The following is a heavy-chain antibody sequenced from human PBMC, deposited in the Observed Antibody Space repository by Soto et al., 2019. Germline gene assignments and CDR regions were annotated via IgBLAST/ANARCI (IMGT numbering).Heavy chain of an antibody. V-gene: IGHV1-8*01. CDR2: MNPNSGNT. CDR1: GYTFTSYD. CDR3: ARGERGCSSTSRSYYYYYYMDV. Sequence: ASVKVSCKASGYTFTSYDINWVRQATGQGLEWMGWMNPNSGNTGYAQKFQGRVTMTRNTSISTAYMELSSLRSEDTAVYYCARGERGCSSTSRSYYYYYYMDVWGKGTTVTVSS. J-gene: IGHJ6*03. D-gene: IGHD2-2*01.